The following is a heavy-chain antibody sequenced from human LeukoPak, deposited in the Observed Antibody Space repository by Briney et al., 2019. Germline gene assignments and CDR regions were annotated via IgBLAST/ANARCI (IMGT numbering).Heavy chain of an antibody. J-gene: IGHJ6*03. CDR2: IRYDGSNK. Sequence: GGSLRLSCAASGFTFISYGMQWVRQAPGKGLEWVAFIRYDGSNKYYADSVKGRFTISRDNSKNTLYLQMKSLRAEDTAVYYCAKGGGYEAQYYYYYLDVWGKGTTVTISS. D-gene: IGHD5-12*01. CDR1: GFTFISYG. CDR3: AKGGGYEAQYYYYYLDV. V-gene: IGHV3-30*02.